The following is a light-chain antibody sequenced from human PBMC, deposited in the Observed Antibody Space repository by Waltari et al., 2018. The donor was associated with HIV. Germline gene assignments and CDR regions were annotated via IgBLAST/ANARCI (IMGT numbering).Light chain of an antibody. CDR2: DVS. V-gene: IGLV2-14*01. J-gene: IGLJ1*01. CDR1: NSDIGGHNS. Sequence: QSALTQPASVSGSPGQSITISCTGTNSDIGGHNSIAWYQQHPGKAPKLSIYDVSNRPAGVSDRFSGSKSGNTASLTISGLQAEDEADYYCKSSTTRSTPCVFGSGTKVTVL. CDR3: KSSTTRSTPCV.